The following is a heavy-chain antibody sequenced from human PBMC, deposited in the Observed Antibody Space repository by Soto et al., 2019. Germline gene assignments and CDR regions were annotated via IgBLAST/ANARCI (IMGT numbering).Heavy chain of an antibody. D-gene: IGHD3-3*01. Sequence: PGGSLRLSCAASGFTFSSYSMNWVRQAPGKGLEWVSSISSSSSYIYYADSVKGRFTISRDNAKNSLYLQMNSLRAEDTAVYYCARDRAISGADYYYGMDVWGQGTTVTVSS. CDR2: ISSSSSYI. CDR3: ARDRAISGADYYYGMDV. V-gene: IGHV3-21*01. CDR1: GFTFSSYS. J-gene: IGHJ6*02.